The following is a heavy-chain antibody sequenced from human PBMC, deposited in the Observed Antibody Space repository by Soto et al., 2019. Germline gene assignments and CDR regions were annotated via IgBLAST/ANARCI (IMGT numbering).Heavy chain of an antibody. CDR1: GFTFSSYA. D-gene: IGHD3-10*01. CDR2: ISGSGGST. V-gene: IGHV3-23*01. CDR3: ARNVLWFGELNSLSNY. Sequence: GGSLRLSCAASGFTFSSYAMSWVRQAPGKGLEWVSAISGSGGSTYYADSVKGRFTISRDNSKNTLYLQMNSLRAEDTAVYYCARNVLWFGELNSLSNYWGQGTLVTVSS. J-gene: IGHJ4*02.